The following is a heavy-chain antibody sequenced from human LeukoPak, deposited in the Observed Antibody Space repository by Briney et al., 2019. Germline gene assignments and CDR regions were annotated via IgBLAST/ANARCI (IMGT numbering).Heavy chain of an antibody. CDR3: AKDLCSTVVTPLCWYFDL. V-gene: IGHV3-30*18. D-gene: IGHD4-23*01. CDR2: VSYDGSNK. CDR1: GFTFSSYA. J-gene: IGHJ2*01. Sequence: GGSLSLSCAASGFTFSSYAMHWVRQAPGKGLEWVAVVSYDGSNKYYADSVKGRFTISRDNSKNTLYLQMNSLRAEDTAVYYCAKDLCSTVVTPLCWYFDLWGRGTLVTVSS.